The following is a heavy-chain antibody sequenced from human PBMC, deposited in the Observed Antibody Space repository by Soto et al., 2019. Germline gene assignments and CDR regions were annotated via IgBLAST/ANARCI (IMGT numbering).Heavy chain of an antibody. CDR2: IYHSGST. V-gene: IGHV4-4*02. CDR1: GGSISSYY. D-gene: IGHD3-10*02. J-gene: IGHJ6*02. CDR3: ASVRGGYYYAMDV. Sequence: SSETLSLTCTVSGGSISSYYWSWVRQPPGKGLEWIGEIYHSGSTNYNPSLKSRVTISVDKSKNQFSLKLSSVTAADTAVYYCASVRGGYYYAMDVWGQGTTVTVSS.